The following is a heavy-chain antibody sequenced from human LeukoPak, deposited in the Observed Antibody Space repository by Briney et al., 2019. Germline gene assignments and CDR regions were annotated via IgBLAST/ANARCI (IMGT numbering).Heavy chain of an antibody. V-gene: IGHV3-48*03. CDR2: ISSSGSTI. CDR1: GFTFSSYE. J-gene: IGHJ6*03. CDR3: ARDYNDFWSGRIYYYYYYMDV. D-gene: IGHD3-3*01. Sequence: GGSLRLSCAASGFTFSSYEMNWVRQAPGKGLEWVSYISSSGSTIYYADSVKGRFTISRDNAKNSLYLQMNSLRAEDTAVYYCARDYNDFWSGRIYYYYYYMDVWGKGTTVTVSS.